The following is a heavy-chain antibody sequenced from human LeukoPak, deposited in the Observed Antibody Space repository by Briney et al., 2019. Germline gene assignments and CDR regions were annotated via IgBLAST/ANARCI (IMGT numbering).Heavy chain of an antibody. CDR3: ASPQLAAAGTDDAFDI. D-gene: IGHD6-13*01. V-gene: IGHV5-51*01. J-gene: IGHJ3*02. CDR2: IYPGDSDT. CDR1: GYSFTSYW. Sequence: HGESLKISCKGSGYSFTSYWIGWVRQMPGKGLEWMGIIYPGDSDTRYSPSFQGQVTISADKSISTAYLQWSSLKASDTAMYYCASPQLAAAGTDDAFDIWGQGTMVTVSS.